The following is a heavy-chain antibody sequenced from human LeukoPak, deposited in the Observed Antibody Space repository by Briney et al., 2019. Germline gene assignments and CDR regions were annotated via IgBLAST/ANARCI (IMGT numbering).Heavy chain of an antibody. CDR2: ISYDGSDK. Sequence: GGSLRLSCAASGFTFSSYAMHWVRQAPGKGLEWVAVISYDGSDKYNADSVKGRFTISRDNAKNSLYLQMNSLRAEDTAVYYCARDLLWFGELLPNLPYYYYGMDVWGQGTTVTVSS. D-gene: IGHD3-10*01. V-gene: IGHV3-30*07. CDR3: ARDLLWFGELLPNLPYYYYGMDV. CDR1: GFTFSSYA. J-gene: IGHJ6*02.